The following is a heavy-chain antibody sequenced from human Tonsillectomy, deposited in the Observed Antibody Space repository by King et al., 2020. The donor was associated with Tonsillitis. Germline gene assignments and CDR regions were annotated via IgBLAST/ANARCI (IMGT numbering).Heavy chain of an antibody. V-gene: IGHV4-39*01. CDR1: GGSITNTIYY. CDR3: ARHTPEGSSSGSDI. D-gene: IGHD3-10*01. CDR2: VHYGGNV. Sequence: QLQESGPGLVKPSETLSLTCTVSGGSITNTIYYWGWIRQPPGKGLEWIATVHYGGNVYYNPSLKSRVTISVETSKSQFSLKLNSVTAADTAVYFCARHTPEGSSSGSDIRGQGTMVTVSS. J-gene: IGHJ3*02.